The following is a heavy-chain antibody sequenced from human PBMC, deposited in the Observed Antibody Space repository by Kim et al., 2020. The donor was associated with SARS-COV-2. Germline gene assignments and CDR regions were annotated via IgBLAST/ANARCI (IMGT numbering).Heavy chain of an antibody. D-gene: IGHD6-19*01. CDR2: INTDTGNP. Sequence: ASVKVSCKASGYTFTNYAMNWVRQAPGQGLEWMGWINTDTGNPTYAQGFTGRFVFSLDTSVSTAYLQISSLKAEDTAVYYCAREGGGSAQYSSGWYLAFDIWGQGTMVTVSS. CDR1: GYTFTNYA. J-gene: IGHJ3*02. CDR3: AREGGGSAQYSSGWYLAFDI. V-gene: IGHV7-4-1*02.